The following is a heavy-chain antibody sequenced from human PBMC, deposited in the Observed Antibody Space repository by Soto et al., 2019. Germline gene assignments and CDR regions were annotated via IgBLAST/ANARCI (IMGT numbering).Heavy chain of an antibody. D-gene: IGHD3-16*01. CDR3: TRGGAADYFDY. CDR1: GGSVSSSTYF. Sequence: QVQLQESGPGLVKPSETLSLTCTVSGGSVSSSTYFWSWIRQPPGKGLEWIGYISYTGSTKYNAPLKSRVTISVDTSQNHFSLRLSSVTAADTAVYYCTRGGAADYFDYWGQGTLVTVSS. V-gene: IGHV4-61*03. J-gene: IGHJ4*02. CDR2: ISYTGST.